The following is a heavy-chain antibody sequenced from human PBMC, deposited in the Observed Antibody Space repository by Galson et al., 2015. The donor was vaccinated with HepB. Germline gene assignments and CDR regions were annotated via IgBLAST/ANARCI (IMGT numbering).Heavy chain of an antibody. CDR3: AEGLWLGPGGY. V-gene: IGHV3-23*01. D-gene: IGHD5-24*01. CDR1: GFTFSSYA. Sequence: SLRLSCAASGFTFSSYAMSWVRQAPGKGLEWVSAISGSGGSTYYADSVKGRFTISRDNSKNTLYLQMNSLRAEDTAVYYCAEGLWLGPGGYWGQGTLVTVSS. J-gene: IGHJ4*02. CDR2: ISGSGGST.